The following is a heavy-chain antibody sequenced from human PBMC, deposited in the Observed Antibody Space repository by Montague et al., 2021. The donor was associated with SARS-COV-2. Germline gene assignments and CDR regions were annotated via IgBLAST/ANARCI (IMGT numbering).Heavy chain of an antibody. V-gene: IGHV4-39*07. CDR3: ARVGRQQLVRLSGMDV. CDR1: GRSISSSSSY. Sequence: SETLSLTCTVPGRSISSSSSYWGWIRQPPGTGLEWIGSIYYSGSTYYNPSLKSRVTISVDTSKNQFSLKLSSVTAADTAVYYCARVGRQQLVRLSGMDVWGQGTTVTVSS. D-gene: IGHD6-13*01. CDR2: IYYSGST. J-gene: IGHJ6*02.